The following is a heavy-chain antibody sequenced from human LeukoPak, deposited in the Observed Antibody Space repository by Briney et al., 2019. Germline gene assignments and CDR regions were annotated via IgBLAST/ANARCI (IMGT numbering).Heavy chain of an antibody. J-gene: IGHJ3*02. V-gene: IGHV1-69*13. CDR1: GGTFSSYA. Sequence: SVKVSCKASGGTFSSYAISWVRQAPEQGLEWMGGIIPIFGTANYAQKFQGRVTITADESTSTAYMELSSLGSEDTAVYYCARDGYYYDSSGSSGAFDIWGQGTMVTVSS. CDR2: IIPIFGTA. D-gene: IGHD3-22*01. CDR3: ARDGYYYDSSGSSGAFDI.